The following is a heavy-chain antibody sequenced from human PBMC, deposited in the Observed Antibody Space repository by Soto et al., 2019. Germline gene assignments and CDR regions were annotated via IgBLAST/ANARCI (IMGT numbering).Heavy chain of an antibody. CDR2: ISAYNGNT. CDR1: GYTFTSYG. D-gene: IGHD2-15*01. Sequence: ASVKVSCKASGYTFTSYGISWVRQAPGQGLEWMGWISAYNGNTNYVQKLQGRVTMTTDTSTSTAYMELRSLRSDDTAVYYCARSVVVAVDYYYGMDVWGQGTTVTVSS. J-gene: IGHJ6*02. CDR3: ARSVVVAVDYYYGMDV. V-gene: IGHV1-18*04.